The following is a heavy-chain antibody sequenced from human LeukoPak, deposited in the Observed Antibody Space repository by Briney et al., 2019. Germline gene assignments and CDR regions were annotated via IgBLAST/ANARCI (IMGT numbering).Heavy chain of an antibody. V-gene: IGHV3-30*02. CDR2: IRYDGSNK. CDR1: GFTFSSYG. D-gene: IGHD2-8*01. CDR3: AKDQGSYYCFDY. Sequence: GGSLRLSCAASGFTFSSYGMHWVRQAPGKGLEWVAFIRYDGSNKYYADSVKGRFTISRDNSKNTLYLQMSSLRAEDTAVYYCAKDQGSYYCFDYLGQGSLVTVSS. J-gene: IGHJ4*02.